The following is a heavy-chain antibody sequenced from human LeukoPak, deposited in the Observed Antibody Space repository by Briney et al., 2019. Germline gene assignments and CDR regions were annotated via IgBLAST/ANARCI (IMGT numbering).Heavy chain of an antibody. CDR1: GFTFSSYG. Sequence: GESLRLSCAASGFTFSSYGMHWVRQAPGKGLEWVAVISYDGSNKYYADSVKGRFTISRDNSKNTLYLQMNSLRAEDTAVYYCAKDRDGVVIRWGQGTLVTVSS. J-gene: IGHJ4*02. CDR3: AKDRDGVVIR. D-gene: IGHD3-3*01. V-gene: IGHV3-30*18. CDR2: ISYDGSNK.